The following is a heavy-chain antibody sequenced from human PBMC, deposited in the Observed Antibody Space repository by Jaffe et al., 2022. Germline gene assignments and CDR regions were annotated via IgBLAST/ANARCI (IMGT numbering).Heavy chain of an antibody. Sequence: EVQLVESGGDLVQPGGSLRLSCVASGFSFGNYWLSWVRQAPGEGLEWVANTDQVGGERHYVDSVKGRFTISRDNAKNSLFLQMNSLRAEDTAVYYCARGDYYGTGSYPHEGAFDVWGQGTMVTVSS. CDR3: ARGDYYGTGSYPHEGAFDV. V-gene: IGHV3-7*04. D-gene: IGHD3-10*01. CDR2: TDQVGGER. J-gene: IGHJ3*01. CDR1: GFSFGNYW.